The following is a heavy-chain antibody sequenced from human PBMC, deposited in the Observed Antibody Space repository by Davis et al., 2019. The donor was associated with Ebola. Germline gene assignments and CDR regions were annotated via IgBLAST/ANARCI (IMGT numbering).Heavy chain of an antibody. V-gene: IGHV3-21*01. Sequence: GESLKISCAASGFTFSSNSMNWVRQAPGKGLEWVSFISSSSNYIYYADSVKGRFTVSRDNAKNSLYLQMNSLRAEDTAVYYCARDITVGAFSLDYWGQGTLVTVSS. CDR1: GFTFSSNS. CDR3: ARDITVGAFSLDY. CDR2: ISSSSNYI. J-gene: IGHJ4*02. D-gene: IGHD1-26*01.